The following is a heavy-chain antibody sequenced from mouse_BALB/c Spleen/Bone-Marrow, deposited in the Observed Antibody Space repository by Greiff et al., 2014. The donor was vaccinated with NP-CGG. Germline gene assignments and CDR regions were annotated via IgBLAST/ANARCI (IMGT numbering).Heavy chain of an antibody. V-gene: IGHV1-7*01. CDR2: INPSTGYT. D-gene: IGHD4-1*01. J-gene: IGHJ2*01. CDR3: ARSRTGTYFDY. CDR1: GYTFTSYW. Sequence: VQRVESGAELAKPGASVKMSCKASGYTFTSYWMHWVKQRPGQGLEWIGYINPSTGYTEYNQKFKDKATLTADKSSSTAYMQLISLTSEDSAVYYCARSRTGTYFDYWGQGTTLTVSS.